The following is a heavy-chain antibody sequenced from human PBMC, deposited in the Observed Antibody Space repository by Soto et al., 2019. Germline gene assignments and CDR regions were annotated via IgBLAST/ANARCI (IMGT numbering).Heavy chain of an antibody. J-gene: IGHJ4*02. V-gene: IGHV3-23*01. CDR3: AKDLGGKVVVAASFDY. D-gene: IGHD2-15*01. CDR2: ISGSGGST. Sequence: GGSLRLSCAASGFTFSSYWMHWVRQAPGKGLEWVSRISGSGGSTSYADSVKGRFTISRDNSKNTLYLQMNSLRAEDTAVYYCAKDLGGKVVVAASFDYWGQGTLVTVSS. CDR1: GFTFSSYW.